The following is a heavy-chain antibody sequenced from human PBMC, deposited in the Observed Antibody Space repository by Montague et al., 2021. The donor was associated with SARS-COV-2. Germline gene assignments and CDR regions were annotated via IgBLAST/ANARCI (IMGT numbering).Heavy chain of an antibody. V-gene: IGHV4-34*01. Sequence: SETLSLTCAVYGGSFGDDHWSWIRQPPGKGLEWIGDIKQSGSTNYNPSLKSRGTISVDTSKNQFSLKLTSVTAADTAVYFCARGHLSVSMIVVVFTSASYYCDYWGQGAQVTVSS. CDR1: GGSFGDDH. CDR3: ARGHLSVSMIVVVFTSASYYCDY. CDR2: IKQSGST. J-gene: IGHJ4*02. D-gene: IGHD3-22*01.